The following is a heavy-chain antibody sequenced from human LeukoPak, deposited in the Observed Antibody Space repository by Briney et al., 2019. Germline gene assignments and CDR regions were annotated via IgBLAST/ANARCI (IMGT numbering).Heavy chain of an antibody. V-gene: IGHV4-39*07. CDR1: GGSISSSTYY. D-gene: IGHD3-22*01. CDR3: TRAASSGPLFTYHMDV. J-gene: IGHJ6*03. CDR2: IYYSGST. Sequence: SETLSLTCTVSGGSISSSTYYWGWIRQPPGKGLEWIGSIYYSGSTYYNPSLKSRATISVDTSKNQFSLKLTSVTAADTAVYYCTRAASSGPLFTYHMDVWGKGTTVTVSS.